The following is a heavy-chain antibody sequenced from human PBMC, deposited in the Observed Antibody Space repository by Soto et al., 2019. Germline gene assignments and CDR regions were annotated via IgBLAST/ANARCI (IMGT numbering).Heavy chain of an antibody. CDR3: ARAAVAGHTGAPGDYYFDY. Sequence: SETLCLTCTVSGGSISSYYWSWIRQPPGKGLEWIGYIYYSGSTNYNPSLKSRDTITEDKSKNQFSLKLSSVTAADTAVYYWARAAVAGHTGAPGDYYFDYWGQGTLVTVSS. J-gene: IGHJ4*02. V-gene: IGHV4-59*01. CDR1: GGSISSYY. D-gene: IGHD6-19*01. CDR2: IYYSGST.